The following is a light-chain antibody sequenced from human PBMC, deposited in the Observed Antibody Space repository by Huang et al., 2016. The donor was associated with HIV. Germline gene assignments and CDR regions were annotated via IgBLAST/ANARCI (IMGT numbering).Light chain of an antibody. CDR1: QPLLSTANNKSY. J-gene: IGKJ5*01. V-gene: IGKV4-1*01. CDR2: WAS. Sequence: DIVMTQSPGSLTVSLGERASINCTSSQPLLSTANNKSYLALYQQKPRQPPKALIDWASNRECGGPERFSGSGSGTDFTLTISSLQAEDVALYYCQQYYSASITFGQGTRVEI. CDR3: QQYYSASIT.